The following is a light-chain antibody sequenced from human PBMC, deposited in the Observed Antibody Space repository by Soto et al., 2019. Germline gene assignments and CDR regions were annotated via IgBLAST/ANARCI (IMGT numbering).Light chain of an antibody. CDR3: SSYAGSNNFV. Sequence: QSALTQPPSASGSPGQSVTISCTGTSSDVGGYNYVSWYQQHPGKAPKLMIYEVSERPSGVPDRFSGSKSSNTASLTVSGLQAEDDADYYCSSYAGSNNFVFGTGTKLTVL. CDR2: EVS. CDR1: SSDVGGYNY. V-gene: IGLV2-8*01. J-gene: IGLJ1*01.